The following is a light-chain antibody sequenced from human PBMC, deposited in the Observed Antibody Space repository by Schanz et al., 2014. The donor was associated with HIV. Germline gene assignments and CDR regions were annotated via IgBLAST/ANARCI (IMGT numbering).Light chain of an antibody. CDR1: QSVSSSY. Sequence: EIVLTQSPGTLSVSPGERATLSCRASQSVSSSYLAWYQQKPGLAPRLLIYDASTRAAGIPDRFSGSGSGSTFTLIISRLEPADAAVYYCQQYGGSPTFGQGTKVEIK. CDR2: DAS. V-gene: IGKV3D-20*01. CDR3: QQYGGSPT. J-gene: IGKJ1*01.